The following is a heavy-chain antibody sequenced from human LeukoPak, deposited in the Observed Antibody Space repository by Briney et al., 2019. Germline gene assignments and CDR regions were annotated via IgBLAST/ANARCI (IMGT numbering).Heavy chain of an antibody. CDR2: MNPTSGNT. D-gene: IGHD3-9*01. J-gene: IGHJ4*02. Sequence: GASVTVSYKPSVYTFTSYDINWVRQAPGQGLEWMGWMNPTSGNTGYAQKFQGRVTMTRNTSISTAYMELSSLRSEDTAVYYCILTGSIMSFDYWGQGTLVTVSS. CDR3: ILTGSIMSFDY. CDR1: VYTFTSYD. V-gene: IGHV1-8*01.